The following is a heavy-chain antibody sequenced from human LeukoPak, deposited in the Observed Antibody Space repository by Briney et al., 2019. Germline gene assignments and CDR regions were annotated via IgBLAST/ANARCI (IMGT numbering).Heavy chain of an antibody. V-gene: IGHV3-23*01. CDR2: ISGSGGST. D-gene: IGHD3-22*01. CDR1: GFTFSSYA. Sequence: GGSLRLSCAASGFTFSSYAMSWVRQAPGKGLEWVSAISGSGGSTYYADSVKGRFTISRDNSKNTLYLQMNSLRAEDTAVYYCAKVSYDSSGYYDLFDYWGQGTLVTVSS. J-gene: IGHJ4*02. CDR3: AKVSYDSSGYYDLFDY.